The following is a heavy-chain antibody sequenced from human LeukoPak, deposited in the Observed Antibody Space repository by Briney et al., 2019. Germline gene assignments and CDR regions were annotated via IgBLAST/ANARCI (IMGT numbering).Heavy chain of an antibody. J-gene: IGHJ4*02. CDR2: IFYSGTT. CDR3: ARRDEWNYRPYFDY. V-gene: IGHV4-39*01. Sequence: PSETLSLTCTVSGGSISSRSYYWGWIRQAPGKGLEWIGTIFYSGTTYYNPFLKSRVTISVDTSKNQFSLKLNSVTAADTAVYYCARRDEWNYRPYFDYWGQGILVTVSS. CDR1: GGSISSRSYY. D-gene: IGHD1-7*01.